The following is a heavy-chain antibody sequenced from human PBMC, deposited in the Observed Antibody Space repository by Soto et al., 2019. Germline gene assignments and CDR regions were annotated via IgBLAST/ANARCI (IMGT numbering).Heavy chain of an antibody. CDR3: ARDGSGNSRGDFDY. CDR2: IIPIFGTA. Sequence: SVKVSCKASGGTFSSYAISWVRQAPGQGLEWMGGIIPIFGTANYAQKFQGRVTITADKSTSTAYMELSSLRSEDTAVYYCARDGSGNSRGDFDYWGQGTLVTVSS. J-gene: IGHJ4*02. D-gene: IGHD2-21*02. CDR1: GGTFSSYA. V-gene: IGHV1-69*06.